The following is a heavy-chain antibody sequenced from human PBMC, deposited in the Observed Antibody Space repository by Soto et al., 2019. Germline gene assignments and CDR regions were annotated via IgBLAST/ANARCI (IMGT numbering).Heavy chain of an antibody. CDR1: GFTFSSYS. D-gene: IGHD2-8*01. J-gene: IGHJ5*02. CDR3: ARDSYCTNGVCYREFDP. V-gene: IGHV3-48*01. Sequence: PGGSLRLSCAASGFTFSSYSMNWVRQAPGKGLEWVSYISSSSSTIYYADSVKGRFTISRDNAKNSLYLQMNSLRAEDTAVYYCARDSYCTNGVCYREFDPWGQGTLVTVSS. CDR2: ISSSSSTI.